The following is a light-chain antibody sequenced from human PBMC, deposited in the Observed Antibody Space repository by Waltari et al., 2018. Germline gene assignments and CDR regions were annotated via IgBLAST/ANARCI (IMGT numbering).Light chain of an antibody. V-gene: IGKV1-33*01. CDR3: QQYDYLPT. CDR1: HDISNY. CDR2: GAS. J-gene: IGKJ2*01. Sequence: DVQRTQSPSSLSASVGDRVTITCQASHDISNYLNWYHQTPGKAPKLLIYGASTLETGVPSRFSGRKSGTDFTFTINSLQPEDIGTYYCQQYDYLPTFGQGTKIQIK.